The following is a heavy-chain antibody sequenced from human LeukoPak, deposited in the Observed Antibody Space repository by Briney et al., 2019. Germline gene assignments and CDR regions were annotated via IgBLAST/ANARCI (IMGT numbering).Heavy chain of an antibody. CDR3: ATGSYDILTGYRPYYYYYMDV. V-gene: IGHV1-24*01. Sequence: ASVKVSCKVSGYTLTELSMHWVRQAPGKGLEWMGGFDPEDGETIYAQKFQGRVTMTEDTSTDTAYMELSSLRAEDTAVYYCATGSYDILTGYRPYYYYYMDVWGKGTTVTVSS. D-gene: IGHD3-9*01. CDR2: FDPEDGET. J-gene: IGHJ6*03. CDR1: GYTLTELS.